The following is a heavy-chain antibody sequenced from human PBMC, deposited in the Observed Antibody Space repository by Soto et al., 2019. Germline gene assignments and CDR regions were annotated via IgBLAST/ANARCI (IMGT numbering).Heavy chain of an antibody. V-gene: IGHV2-5*01. D-gene: IGHD6-19*01. CDR2: IYWNDNE. Sequence: QITLKESGPTLVQPTQTLTLTCTFSGFSLRDYAVGVGWIRQPPGKALEWLSFIYWNDNEYYSPSLRSRLTISKDTSKNQVVLTMTNMDPVYTATYYCAHGSGWLFDYWGQGTLVTVSS. CDR3: AHGSGWLFDY. CDR1: GFSLRDYAVG. J-gene: IGHJ4*02.